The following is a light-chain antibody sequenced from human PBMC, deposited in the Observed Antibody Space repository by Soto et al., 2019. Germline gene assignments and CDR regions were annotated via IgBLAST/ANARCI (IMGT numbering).Light chain of an antibody. CDR3: QNHGTT. Sequence: FVLTQSPVNLSFAPGEIVTLSCKVSQSVTNSELAWYQQKPGQAPRLLIYAASSRATGIPDRFSGGGSGTDFTLTISRLEPEDSAVYYCQNHGTTFGQGTKVDIK. CDR1: QSVTNSE. V-gene: IGKV3-20*01. CDR2: AAS. J-gene: IGKJ1*01.